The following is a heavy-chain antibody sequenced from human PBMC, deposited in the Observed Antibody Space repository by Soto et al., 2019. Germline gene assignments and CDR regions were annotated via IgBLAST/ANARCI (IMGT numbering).Heavy chain of an antibody. CDR2: VWYHGSSK. V-gene: IGHV3-33*01. D-gene: IGHD2-21*01. CDR3: ARDCGPYYDYYGTDV. J-gene: IGHJ6*02. Sequence: GGSLRLSCAASGFTFSNYGIHWVRQAPGKGLEWVAVVWYHGSSKYYADSVKGRFTISRDNSKNTLYLQLNNLRAEDTAVYYCARDCGPYYDYYGTDVWGQGTMVTVSS. CDR1: GFTFSNYG.